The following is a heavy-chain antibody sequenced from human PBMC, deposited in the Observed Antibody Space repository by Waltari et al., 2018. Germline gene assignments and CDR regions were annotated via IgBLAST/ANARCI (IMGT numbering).Heavy chain of an antibody. D-gene: IGHD5-12*01. CDR2: IRYDGSNK. V-gene: IGHV3-30*02. J-gene: IGHJ4*02. CDR3: AKKYRDY. CDR1: GSTLRSLG. Sequence: QVQLVESGGGVVQPGGSLRLPWSASGSTLRSLGMHWVRQAPGKGLEWVAFIRYDGSNKYYADSVKGRFTISRDNSKNTLYLQMNSLRAEDTAVYYCAKKYRDYWGQGTLVTVSS.